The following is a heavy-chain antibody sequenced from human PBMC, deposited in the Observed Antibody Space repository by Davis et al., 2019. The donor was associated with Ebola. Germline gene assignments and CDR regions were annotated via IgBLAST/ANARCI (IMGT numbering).Heavy chain of an antibody. Sequence: GESLKISCAASGFTFSNFAMSWVRQAPGKGLEWVSAISGSGSRTFYADSVKGRFTISRDNSKNTLYLQMNSLRVDDTAVYYCARDLWFGELSDCWGQGTLVTVSS. CDR2: ISGSGSRT. CDR1: GFTFSNFA. CDR3: ARDLWFGELSDC. D-gene: IGHD3-10*01. J-gene: IGHJ4*02. V-gene: IGHV3-23*01.